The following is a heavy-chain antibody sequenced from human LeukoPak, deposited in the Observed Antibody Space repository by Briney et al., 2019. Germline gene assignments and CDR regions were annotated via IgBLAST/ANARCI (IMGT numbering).Heavy chain of an antibody. CDR3: TTSSYSSGLHYYYYYYMDV. J-gene: IGHJ6*03. D-gene: IGHD6-19*01. CDR2: IKSTTDGGTT. V-gene: IGHV3-15*01. CDR1: GFTFSNAW. Sequence: PGGSLRLSCAASGFTFSNAWMNWVRQAPGKGLEWVGRIKSTTDGGTTDYAAPVKGSFTISREDSESTLFLQMNSLKIEDTAVYYCTTSSYSSGLHYYYYYYMDVWGKGTTVTVSS.